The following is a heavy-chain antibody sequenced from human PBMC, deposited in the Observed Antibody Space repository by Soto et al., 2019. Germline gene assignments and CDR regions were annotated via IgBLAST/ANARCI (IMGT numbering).Heavy chain of an antibody. CDR1: GYTFPNYG. J-gene: IGHJ6*02. V-gene: IGHV1-18*04. CDR2: ISSYNGNT. Sequence: ASVKVSCKASGYTFPNYGISWIRQAPGQGLEYMGRISSYNGNTNYAEELQGRVTMTTDTSTNTTSLELRSLRSDDTAVYYCAMFKAMVRGVIWFDGGLDVSGQGTTVTLSS. D-gene: IGHD3-10*01. CDR3: AMFKAMVRGVIWFDGGLDV.